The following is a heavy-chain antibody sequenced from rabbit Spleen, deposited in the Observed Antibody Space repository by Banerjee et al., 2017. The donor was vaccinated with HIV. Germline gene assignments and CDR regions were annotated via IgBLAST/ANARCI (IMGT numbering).Heavy chain of an antibody. D-gene: IGHD1-1*01. J-gene: IGHJ4*01. Sequence: QQQLEESGGGLVKPEGSLTLTCTASGFDFSSNAISWVRQAPGKGLEWIAYIYGGSSGSTYYASWAKGRFTVSKTSSTTVTLQMTSLTAADTATYFCARSHDGNNGYYGLWGQGTLVTVS. CDR1: GFDFSSNA. CDR2: IYGGSSGST. CDR3: ARSHDGNNGYYGL. V-gene: IGHV1S45*01.